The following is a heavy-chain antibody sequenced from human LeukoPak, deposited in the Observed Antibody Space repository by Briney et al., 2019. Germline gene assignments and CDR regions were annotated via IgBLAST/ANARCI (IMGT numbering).Heavy chain of an antibody. V-gene: IGHV1-69*04. CDR2: IIPILGIA. CDR3: ARDSSSWYDSGYYYGMDV. CDR1: GGTFSIYA. D-gene: IGHD6-13*01. J-gene: IGHJ6*02. Sequence: GASVTVSFKASGGTFSIYAISWVRQAPGQGLEWMGRIIPILGIANYAQKFQGRVTITADKSTSTAYMELSSLRSEDTAVYYCARDSSSWYDSGYYYGMDVWGQGTTVTVSS.